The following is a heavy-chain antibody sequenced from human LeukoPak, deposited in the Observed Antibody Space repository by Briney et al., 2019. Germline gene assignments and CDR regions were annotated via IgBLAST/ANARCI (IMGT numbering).Heavy chain of an antibody. Sequence: SETLSLTCTVSGGSISSGDYYWSWIRQPPGKGLEWIGYIYHSGSTYYNPSLKSRATISVDRSKNQFSLKLSSVTAADTAVYYCAREGDIVVVPAALDAFDIWGQGTMVTVSS. CDR1: GGSISSGDYY. D-gene: IGHD2-2*01. CDR2: IYHSGST. V-gene: IGHV4-30-2*01. J-gene: IGHJ3*02. CDR3: AREGDIVVVPAALDAFDI.